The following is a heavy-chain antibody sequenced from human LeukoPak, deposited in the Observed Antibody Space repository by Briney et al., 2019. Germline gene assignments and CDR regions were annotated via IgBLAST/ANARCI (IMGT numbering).Heavy chain of an antibody. CDR2: INHNGNVN. V-gene: IGHV3-7*03. D-gene: IGHD3-16*01. J-gene: IGHJ6*02. CDR1: GFTFSSYW. Sequence: GSLRLSCATSGFTFSSYWMNWARQAPGKGLEWVASINHNGNVNYYVDSVKGRFTISRDNAKNSLYLQMSNLRAEDTAVYFCARGGGLDVWGQGATVTVSS. CDR3: ARGGGLDV.